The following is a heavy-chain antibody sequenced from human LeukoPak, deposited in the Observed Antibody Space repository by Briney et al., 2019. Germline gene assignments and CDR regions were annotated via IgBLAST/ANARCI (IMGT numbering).Heavy chain of an antibody. CDR3: ARRDYDILTGYYNYFDY. J-gene: IGHJ4*02. CDR1: GYSFTSYW. CDR2: IYPGDSDT. Sequence: GESLKISCKGSGYSFTSYWIGWVRQMPEKGLEWMGIIYPGDSDTRYSPSFQGQVTISADKSISTAYLQWGSLKASDTAMYYCARRDYDILTGYYNYFDYWGQGTLVTVSS. D-gene: IGHD3-9*01. V-gene: IGHV5-51*01.